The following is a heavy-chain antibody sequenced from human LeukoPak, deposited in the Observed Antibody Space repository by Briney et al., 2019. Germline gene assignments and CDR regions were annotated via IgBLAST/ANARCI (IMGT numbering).Heavy chain of an antibody. J-gene: IGHJ4*02. CDR2: INPNSGGT. D-gene: IGHD6-19*01. V-gene: IGHV1-2*02. CDR3: ARTRLNAYSSGWSYYFDY. CDR1: GYTFTSYY. Sequence: GASVKVSCEASGYTFTSYYMHWVRQAPGQGLEWMGWINPNSGGTNYAQKFQGRVTMTRDTSISTAYMELSRLRSDDTAVYYCARTRLNAYSSGWSYYFDYWGQGTLVTVSS.